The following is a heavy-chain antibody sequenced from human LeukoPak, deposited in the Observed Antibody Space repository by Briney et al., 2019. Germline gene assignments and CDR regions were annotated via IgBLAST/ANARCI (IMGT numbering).Heavy chain of an antibody. J-gene: IGHJ6*02. CDR2: IIPILGII. CDR1: GGTFSSYA. D-gene: IGHD3-10*01. Sequence: SVKVSCKASGGTFSSYAISWVRQAPGQGLEWMGRIIPILGIINYAQKFQGRVTITADKSTSTAYMELSSLRSEDTAVYYCARYYGSGRGYYGMDVWGQGTTVTVSS. V-gene: IGHV1-69*04. CDR3: ARYYGSGRGYYGMDV.